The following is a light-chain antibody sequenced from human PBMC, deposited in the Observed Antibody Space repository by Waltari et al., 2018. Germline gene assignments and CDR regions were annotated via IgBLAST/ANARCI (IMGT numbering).Light chain of an antibody. V-gene: IGKV2-28*01. Sequence: DIVVTQSPLSLPVTPGEPASISCSSRQSLLHRNGKNYLDWYLQKPGQSPQLLIYLGSNRASVVPDRISGSGSGTDFTLRISRVEAEDVGVYYCMQSLQSLWTFGPGTKVEIK. CDR1: QSLLHRNGKNY. CDR2: LGS. CDR3: MQSLQSLWT. J-gene: IGKJ1*01.